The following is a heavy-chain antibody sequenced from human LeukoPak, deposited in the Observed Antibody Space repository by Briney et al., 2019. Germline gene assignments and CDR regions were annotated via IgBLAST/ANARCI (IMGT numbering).Heavy chain of an antibody. V-gene: IGHV3-48*01. CDR1: GFTFSSYS. CDR3: ARITVSLDDY. J-gene: IGHJ4*02. CDR2: ISSSSSTI. Sequence: GGSLRLSCAASGFTFSSYSMNWVRQAPGKGLEWGSYISSSSSTIYYADSVKGRFTISRDNAKNSLYLQMNSLRAEDTAVYYCARITVSLDDYWGQGTLVTVSS. D-gene: IGHD4-17*01.